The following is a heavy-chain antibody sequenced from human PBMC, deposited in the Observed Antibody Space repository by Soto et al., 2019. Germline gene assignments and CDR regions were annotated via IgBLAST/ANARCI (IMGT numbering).Heavy chain of an antibody. CDR1: GYTFTSYG. CDR2: ISAYNGNT. Sequence: ASVKVSCKASGYTFTSYGISWVLQAPGQGLEWMGWISAYNGNTNYAQKLQGRVTMTTDTSTSTAYMELRSLRSDDTAVYYCARGLYSKSFRFSGMDVWGQGTTVTVSS. J-gene: IGHJ6*02. V-gene: IGHV1-18*01. CDR3: ARGLYSKSFRFSGMDV. D-gene: IGHD4-4*01.